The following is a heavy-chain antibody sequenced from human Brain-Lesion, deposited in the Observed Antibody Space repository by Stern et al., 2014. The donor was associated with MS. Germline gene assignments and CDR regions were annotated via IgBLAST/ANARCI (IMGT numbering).Heavy chain of an antibody. CDR1: GFNFSSYL. CDR2: INRDGSDT. V-gene: IGHV3-74*02. Sequence: EVQLVESGGGLVQPGGSLRLSCAASGFNFSSYLMHWVRQFPEKGLFWVSQINRDGSDTSYADSVKGRFSISRDNIRNMLYLRMTSLRAEDTAVYYCARGVGDYWGQGARVTVSS. J-gene: IGHJ4*02. CDR3: ARGVGDY. D-gene: IGHD3-16*01.